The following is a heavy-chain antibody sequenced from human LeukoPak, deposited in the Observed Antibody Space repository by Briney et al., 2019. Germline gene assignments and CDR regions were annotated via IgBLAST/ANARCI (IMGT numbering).Heavy chain of an antibody. CDR3: ARDPLWSGELLFDY. CDR1: GFTFSSYA. Sequence: PGGSLRLSCAASGFTFSSYAMHWVRQAPGKGLEWVAVISYDGSNKYYADSVKGRFTISRGNSKNTLYLQMNSLRAEDTAVYYCARDPLWSGELLFDYWGQGTLVTVSS. J-gene: IGHJ4*02. D-gene: IGHD3-10*01. V-gene: IGHV3-30-3*01. CDR2: ISYDGSNK.